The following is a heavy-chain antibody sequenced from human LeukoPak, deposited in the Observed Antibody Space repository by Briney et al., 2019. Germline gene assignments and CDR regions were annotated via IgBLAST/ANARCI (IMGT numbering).Heavy chain of an antibody. Sequence: GGSLRLSCAASGFTVSSNYMSWVRQAPGKGLEWVSVIYSGGSTYYADSVKGRSTISRHNSKNTLYLQMNSLRAEDTAVYYCARWAFYYFDYWGQGTLVTVSS. D-gene: IGHD3-3*01. CDR2: IYSGGST. CDR1: GFTVSSNY. J-gene: IGHJ4*02. CDR3: ARWAFYYFDY. V-gene: IGHV3-53*04.